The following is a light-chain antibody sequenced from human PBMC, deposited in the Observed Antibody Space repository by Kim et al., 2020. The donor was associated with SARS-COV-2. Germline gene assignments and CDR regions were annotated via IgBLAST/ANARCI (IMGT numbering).Light chain of an antibody. CDR1: QGIGSY. CDR3: QQLNSYPLT. J-gene: IGKJ4*01. CDR2: AAS. Sequence: ASVGYRVTITCRASQGIGSYLAWYQQRPGRAPKLLVYAASILQSGVPSRFSGSESGTDFTLTISSLQPEDFATYYCQQLNSYPLTFGGGTKVDIK. V-gene: IGKV1-9*01.